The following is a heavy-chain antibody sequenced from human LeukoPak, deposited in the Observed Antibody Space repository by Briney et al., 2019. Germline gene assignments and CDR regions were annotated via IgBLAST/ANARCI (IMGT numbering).Heavy chain of an antibody. J-gene: IGHJ6*03. D-gene: IGHD4-11*01. CDR2: IRYDGSNK. CDR3: AKILNRTVTYYYYYYMDV. V-gene: IGHV3-30*02. CDR1: GFTFSSYG. Sequence: GGSLRLSCGASGFTFSSYGMHWVRQAPGKGLEGVAFIRYDGSNKYYADSVKGRFTISRDNSKNTLYLQMNSLRAEDTAVYYCAKILNRTVTYYYYYYMDVWGKGTTVTVSS.